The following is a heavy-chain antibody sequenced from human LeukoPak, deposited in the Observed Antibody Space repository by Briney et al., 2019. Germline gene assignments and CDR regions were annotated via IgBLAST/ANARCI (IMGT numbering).Heavy chain of an antibody. Sequence: GGSLRLSCAASGFTVSSNYMSWVRQAPGKGLEWVSVIYGGGSTYYADSVKGRFTISRDNSKNTLYLQMNSLRAEDTAVYYCARGEGVWFGELFIYYYGMDVWGQGTTVTVSS. CDR2: IYGGGST. D-gene: IGHD3-10*01. J-gene: IGHJ6*02. V-gene: IGHV3-53*01. CDR3: ARGEGVWFGELFIYYYGMDV. CDR1: GFTVSSNY.